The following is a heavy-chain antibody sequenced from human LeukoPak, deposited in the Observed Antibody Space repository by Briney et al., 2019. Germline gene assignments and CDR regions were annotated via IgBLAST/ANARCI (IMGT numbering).Heavy chain of an antibody. CDR3: ARDRYYYDSSGYYYVPTYDY. V-gene: IGHV1-18*01. D-gene: IGHD3-22*01. Sequence: ASVKVSCKASGYIFTSYGMSWVRPAPGQGLEWMGWISAYNGNTNYAQKLQGRVTMTTDTSTSTAYMELRSLRSDDTAVYYCARDRYYYDSSGYYYVPTYDYWGQGTLVTVSS. CDR2: ISAYNGNT. CDR1: GYIFTSYG. J-gene: IGHJ4*02.